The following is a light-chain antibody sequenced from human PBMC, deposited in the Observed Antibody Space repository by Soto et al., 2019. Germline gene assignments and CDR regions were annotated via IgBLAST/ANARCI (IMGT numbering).Light chain of an antibody. V-gene: IGLV2-8*01. J-gene: IGLJ2*01. CDR3: SSYAGSNNLV. CDR2: EVS. Sequence: QSALTQPPSASGSPGQSVTISCTGTSSDVGGYNYVSWYQQHPGKAPKLMIYEVSKRPSGVPDRFSGSKSGNTASLTVSGLQAEDEADDSCSSYAGSNNLVFGGGTKVTVL. CDR1: SSDVGGYNY.